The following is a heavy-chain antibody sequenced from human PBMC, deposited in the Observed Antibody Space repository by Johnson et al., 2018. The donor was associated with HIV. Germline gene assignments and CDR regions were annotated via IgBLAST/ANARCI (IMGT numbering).Heavy chain of an antibody. CDR3: AKDRKGSSSWLRSGVAFDI. V-gene: IGHV3-9*01. CDR2: ISWNSGSI. J-gene: IGHJ3*02. CDR1: GFTFDDYA. D-gene: IGHD6-13*01. Sequence: VQLVESGGGLVQPGRSLRLSCAASGFTFDDYAMHWVRQAPGKGLEWVSGISWNSGSIGYADSVKGRFTISRYNAKNSLYLQMNSLRAEDTALYYCAKDRKGSSSWLRSGVAFDIWGQGTMVTVSS.